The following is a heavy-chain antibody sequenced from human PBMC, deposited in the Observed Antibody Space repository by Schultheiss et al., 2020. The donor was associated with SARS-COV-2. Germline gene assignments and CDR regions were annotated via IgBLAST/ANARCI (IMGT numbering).Heavy chain of an antibody. CDR2: ISYDGSNK. CDR1: GFTFSSYA. V-gene: IGHV3-30-3*01. J-gene: IGHJ6*02. CDR3: ANSAAKVWFGVHYYYGMDV. D-gene: IGHD3-10*01. Sequence: GGSLRLYCAASGFTFSSYAMHWVRQAPGKGLEWVAAISYDGSNKYYADSVKGRFTISRDNSKNTLYLQMNSLRAEDTAVYYCANSAAKVWFGVHYYYGMDVWGQGTTVTVAS.